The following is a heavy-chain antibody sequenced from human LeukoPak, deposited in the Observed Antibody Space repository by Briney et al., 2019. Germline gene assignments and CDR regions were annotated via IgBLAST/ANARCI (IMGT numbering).Heavy chain of an antibody. J-gene: IGHJ4*02. CDR1: GYTVTGYD. Sequence: ASGKVSGKAAGYTVTGYDMHWVRQAPGRGVEWMGWVNPNSGGTNYAQKFQGKVTMTRDTSISTAYMEMSRLRSDDTAVYYCAREAYCSGGSCFPQGFDYWGQGTLVTVSS. CDR2: VNPNSGGT. CDR3: AREAYCSGGSCFPQGFDY. V-gene: IGHV1-2*02. D-gene: IGHD2-15*01.